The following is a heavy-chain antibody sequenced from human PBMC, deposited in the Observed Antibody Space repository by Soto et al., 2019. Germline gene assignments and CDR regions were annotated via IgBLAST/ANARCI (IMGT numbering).Heavy chain of an antibody. CDR3: ATVEFAPSHYYQLLHAINWFDP. J-gene: IGHJ5*02. Sequence: ASVKVSCKVSGYTLTELSMHWVRQAPGKGLEWMGGFDPEDGETIYAQKFQGRVTMTEDTSTDTAYMELSSLRSEDTAVYYCATVEFAPSHYYQLLHAINWFDPWGQGTLVTVSS. CDR1: GYTLTELS. D-gene: IGHD2-2*01. CDR2: FDPEDGET. V-gene: IGHV1-24*01.